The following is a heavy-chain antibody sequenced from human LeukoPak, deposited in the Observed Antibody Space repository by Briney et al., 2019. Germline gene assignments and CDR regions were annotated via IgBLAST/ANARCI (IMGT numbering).Heavy chain of an antibody. CDR2: INPNSGGT. D-gene: IGHD3-22*01. Sequence: ASVKVSCKASGYTFTNYDINWVRQATGQGLEWMGWINPNSGGTNFAQKFQGRVTMTRDTSISTAYMELSRLRSDDTAVYYCARSITDYYDSSGYYHFDSWGQGTLVTVSS. V-gene: IGHV1-2*02. CDR3: ARSITDYYDSSGYYHFDS. J-gene: IGHJ4*02. CDR1: GYTFTNYD.